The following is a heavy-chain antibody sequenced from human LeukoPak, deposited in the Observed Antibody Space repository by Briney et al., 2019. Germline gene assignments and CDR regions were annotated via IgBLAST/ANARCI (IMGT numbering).Heavy chain of an antibody. CDR3: ARDSDHSSSWSPLYYFDY. V-gene: IGHV3-33*01. CDR1: GFTFSSYG. D-gene: IGHD6-13*01. J-gene: IGHJ4*02. CDR2: IWYGGSNK. Sequence: GGSLRLSCAASGFTFSSYGMHWVRQAPGKGLEWVAVIWYGGSNKYYADSVKGRFTISRDNSKNTLYLQMNSLRAEDTDVYYCARDSDHSSSWSPLYYFDYWGQGTLVTVSS.